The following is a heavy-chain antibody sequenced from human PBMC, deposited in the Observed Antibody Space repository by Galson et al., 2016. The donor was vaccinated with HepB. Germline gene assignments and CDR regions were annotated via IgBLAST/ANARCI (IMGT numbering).Heavy chain of an antibody. D-gene: IGHD6-19*01. Sequence: QSGAEVKEPGESLKISCKGSGYTFTNYWIGWVRQMPGKGLEWMAMVYPGDSDTRYSPSFRGQVTISADKFSSTAYLQWSSLQASDTAVYYCARRGIAVAGRGGNDYWGQGTLVTVSS. CDR3: ARRGIAVAGRGGNDY. J-gene: IGHJ4*02. CDR1: GYTFTNYW. CDR2: VYPGDSDT. V-gene: IGHV5-51*01.